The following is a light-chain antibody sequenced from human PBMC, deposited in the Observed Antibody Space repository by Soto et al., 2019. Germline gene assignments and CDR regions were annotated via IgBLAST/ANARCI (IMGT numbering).Light chain of an antibody. CDR3: HQYKSYSIT. J-gene: IGKJ5*01. Sequence: DIQMTQSPSNLCASVGDRVTITGRASQSISRWLAWFQQRPGKASELLIYDAYTLQSGVPSRLSGTGSGTEFTLTISSLQPDHFASYYCHQYKSYSITFGQRPRLDLK. CDR2: DAY. CDR1: QSISRW. V-gene: IGKV1-5*01.